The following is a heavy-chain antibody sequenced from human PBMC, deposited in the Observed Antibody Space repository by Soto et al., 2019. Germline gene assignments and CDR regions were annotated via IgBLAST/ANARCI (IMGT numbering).Heavy chain of an antibody. CDR3: AKEGGSGSYVGYHYYYMDV. V-gene: IGHV3-23*01. Sequence: GGSLRLSCAASGFTFSSYAMSWVRQAPGKGLEWVSAISGSGGSTYYADSVKGRFTISRDNSKNTLYLQMNSLRAEDTAVYYCAKEGGSGSYVGYHYYYMDVWGKGTTVTVSS. CDR1: GFTFSSYA. J-gene: IGHJ6*03. D-gene: IGHD3-10*01. CDR2: ISGSGGST.